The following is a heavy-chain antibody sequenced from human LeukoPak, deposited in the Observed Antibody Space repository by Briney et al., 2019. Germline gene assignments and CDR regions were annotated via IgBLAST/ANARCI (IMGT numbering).Heavy chain of an antibody. D-gene: IGHD1-26*01. CDR1: GFSFSSYA. Sequence: PGGSLRLSCAVSGFSFSSYAMSWVRQAPGKGLEWVSSISGSDGRTYNADSVKGRFTISRDNSKSTLYLQMNSLRDEDTAVYYCAKAPSQWELPDYWGQGTLVTVSS. J-gene: IGHJ4*02. CDR2: ISGSDGRT. CDR3: AKAPSQWELPDY. V-gene: IGHV3-23*01.